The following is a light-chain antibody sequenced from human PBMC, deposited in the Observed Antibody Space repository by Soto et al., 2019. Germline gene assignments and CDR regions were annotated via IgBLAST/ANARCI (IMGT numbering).Light chain of an antibody. Sequence: IQMTQSPSTLSASVGDRVTITCRASQNINTWLAWYQQKPGKAPRLLIYRASSLENGVPSRFGGRGSGTQFIFTISSLQPDDSATYYCQQYSSGSTFCQGTKVEIK. CDR1: QNINTW. CDR2: RAS. V-gene: IGKV1-5*03. CDR3: QQYSSGST. J-gene: IGKJ1*01.